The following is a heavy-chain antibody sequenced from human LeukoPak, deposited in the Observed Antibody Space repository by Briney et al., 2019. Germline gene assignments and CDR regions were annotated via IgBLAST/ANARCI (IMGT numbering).Heavy chain of an antibody. CDR1: GGSISSDNYS. Sequence: SETLSLTCTVSGGSISSDNYSWSWIRQPAGKGLEWIGRVYTSGSTNYNPSLKSRVTISVDTSKKQFSLKLSSVTAADTAVYYCARDRDEGFDLWGRGTLVTVSS. V-gene: IGHV4-61*02. CDR2: VYTSGST. CDR3: ARDRDEGFDL. J-gene: IGHJ2*01.